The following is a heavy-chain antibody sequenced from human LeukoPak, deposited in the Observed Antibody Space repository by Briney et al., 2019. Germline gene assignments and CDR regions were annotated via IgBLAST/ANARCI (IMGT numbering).Heavy chain of an antibody. Sequence: GGSLRLSCAASGFTFDDYAMHWVRQAPGKGLEWVSSISWNSGSIGYADSVKGRFTISRDNAKNSLYLEMNSLRTEDTALYYCAKGALYDSSGYFDYWGQRSLVTVSS. CDR2: ISWNSGSI. D-gene: IGHD3-22*01. J-gene: IGHJ4*02. V-gene: IGHV3-9*01. CDR3: AKGALYDSSGYFDY. CDR1: GFTFDDYA.